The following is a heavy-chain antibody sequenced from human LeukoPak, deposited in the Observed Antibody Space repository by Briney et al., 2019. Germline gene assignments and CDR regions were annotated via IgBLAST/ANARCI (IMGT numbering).Heavy chain of an antibody. CDR3: AKEKQRNFDY. Sequence: GGSLRLSCEASGFTFSNYWMTWVRQAPGKGLEWVSGISGSGDSTYYGDSVQGRFTISRDNSKNTLYLQMNTLRAEDTAVYYCAKEKQRNFDYWGQGTLVTVSS. CDR1: GFTFSNYW. V-gene: IGHV3-23*01. CDR2: ISGSGDST. J-gene: IGHJ4*02.